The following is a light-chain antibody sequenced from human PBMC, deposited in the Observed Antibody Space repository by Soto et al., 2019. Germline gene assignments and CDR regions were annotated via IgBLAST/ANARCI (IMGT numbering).Light chain of an antibody. Sequence: DIPMTQSPSSLSASVGDRVTITCRASQSINRYLNWYQQKPGRAPKLLIYGTSTLQSGVPSRFSGSASGTDFTLTITSLQPEDSATYYCQQSYYTALTFGGGTKVVIK. CDR1: QSINRY. CDR2: GTS. V-gene: IGKV1-39*01. CDR3: QQSYYTALT. J-gene: IGKJ4*01.